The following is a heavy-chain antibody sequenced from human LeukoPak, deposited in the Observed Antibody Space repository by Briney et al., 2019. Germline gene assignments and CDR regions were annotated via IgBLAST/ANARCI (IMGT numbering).Heavy chain of an antibody. J-gene: IGHJ4*02. CDR3: ARSGYCSGGSCYPFDY. D-gene: IGHD2-15*01. CDR1: GFTFDDYA. Sequence: GRSLRLSCAASGFTFDDYAMHWVRQAPGKGLEWVSGIRWNSGSIVYADSVKGRFTISRDNAKNSLYLQMNSLRAEDMALYYCARSGYCSGGSCYPFDYWGQGTLVTVSS. V-gene: IGHV3-9*03. CDR2: IRWNSGSI.